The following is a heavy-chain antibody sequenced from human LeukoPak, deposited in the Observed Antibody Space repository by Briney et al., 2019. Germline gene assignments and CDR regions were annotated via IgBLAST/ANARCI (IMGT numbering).Heavy chain of an antibody. D-gene: IGHD2-8*01. CDR3: TRVGQSYSTSGQALDH. J-gene: IGHJ4*02. CDR1: GFTFSTYE. Sequence: GGSLRLSCAASGFTFSTYEINWVRQAPGKGLEWISYISGSADTAYYADSVKGRFTMSRDNARNSLYLQMNSLGAEDTAVYYCTRVGQSYSTSGQALDHWGQGTLVTVSS. CDR2: ISGSADTA. V-gene: IGHV3-48*03.